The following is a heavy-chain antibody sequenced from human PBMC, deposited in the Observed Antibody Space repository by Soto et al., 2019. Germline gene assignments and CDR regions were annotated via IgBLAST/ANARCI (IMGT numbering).Heavy chain of an antibody. J-gene: IGHJ4*02. CDR1: GGSISSSSYY. Sequence: SETLSLTCTVSGGSISSSSYYWGWIRQPPGKGLEWIGSIYYSGSTYYNPSLKSRVTISVDTSKNQFSLKLSSVTAADTGVYYCARDLPGYYGSGSYPTGFTAFDYWGQGTLVTVSS. CDR2: IYYSGST. V-gene: IGHV4-39*07. CDR3: ARDLPGYYGSGSYPTGFTAFDY. D-gene: IGHD3-10*01.